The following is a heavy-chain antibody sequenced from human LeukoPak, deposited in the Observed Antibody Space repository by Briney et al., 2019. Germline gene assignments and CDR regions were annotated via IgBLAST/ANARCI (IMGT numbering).Heavy chain of an antibody. CDR3: AASEYYDFWSGSDY. Sequence: KFQGRVTITRDMSTSTAYMELSSLRSEDTAVYYCAASEYYDFWSGSDYWGQGTLVTVSS. J-gene: IGHJ4*02. V-gene: IGHV1-58*01. D-gene: IGHD3-3*01.